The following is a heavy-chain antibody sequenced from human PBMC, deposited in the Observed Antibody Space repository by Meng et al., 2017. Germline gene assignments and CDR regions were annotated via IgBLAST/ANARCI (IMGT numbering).Heavy chain of an antibody. CDR2: INPNSGGT. CDR3: ARDSPPDYGDEGG. D-gene: IGHD4-17*01. V-gene: IGHV1-2*02. CDR1: GYTFTGYY. J-gene: IGHJ4*02. Sequence: ASVKVSCKASGYTFTGYYRHWVRQAPGQGLEWMGWINPNSGGTNYAQKFQGRVTMTRDTSISTAYMELSRLRSDDTAVYYCARDSPPDYGDEGGWGQGTLVTVSS.